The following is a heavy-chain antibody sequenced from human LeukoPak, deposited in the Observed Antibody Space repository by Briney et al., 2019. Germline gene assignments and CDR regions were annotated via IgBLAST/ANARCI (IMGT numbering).Heavy chain of an antibody. D-gene: IGHD2-15*01. CDR1: GFTFSSYA. CDR3: ASLVVVVAATENMDV. J-gene: IGHJ6*03. CDR2: ISGSGGST. V-gene: IGHV3-23*01. Sequence: GGSLRLSCAASGFTFSSYAMSWLRQAPGKGLEWVSAISGSGGSTYYADSVKGRFTISRDNSKNTLYLQMNSLRAEDTAVYYCASLVVVVAATENMDVWGKGTTVTVSS.